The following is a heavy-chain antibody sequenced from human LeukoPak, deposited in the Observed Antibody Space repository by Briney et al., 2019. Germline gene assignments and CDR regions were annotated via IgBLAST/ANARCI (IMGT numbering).Heavy chain of an antibody. J-gene: IGHJ6*02. CDR2: FYSGETT. V-gene: IGHV3-66*01. Sequence: GGSLRLSCAASGFTVRDNYVSWVRQAPGKGLEWVSVFYSGETTHYAESVRGRFTISRDDSKNTLYLQMNSLRAEDTAVYYCAKRGTLDRIYFYGMDVWGQGTTVTVSS. D-gene: IGHD1-7*01. CDR3: AKRGTLDRIYFYGMDV. CDR1: GFTVRDNY.